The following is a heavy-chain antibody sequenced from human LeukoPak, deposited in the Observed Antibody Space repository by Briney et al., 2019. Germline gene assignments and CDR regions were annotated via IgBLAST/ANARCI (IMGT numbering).Heavy chain of an antibody. J-gene: IGHJ4*02. CDR2: ISAYNGNT. CDR1: GGTFSSYA. Sequence: ATVKASCKASGGTFSSYAISWVRHAPGQGLEWMGWISAYNGNTNYAQKLQGRVTMTTDTSTSTAYMELRSLRSDDTAVYYCARDSSIAVAGTGDYWGEGTLVTVSS. CDR3: ARDSSIAVAGTGDY. V-gene: IGHV1-18*01. D-gene: IGHD6-19*01.